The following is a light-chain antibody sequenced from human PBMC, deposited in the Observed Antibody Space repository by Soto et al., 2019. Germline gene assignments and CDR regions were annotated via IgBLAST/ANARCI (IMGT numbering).Light chain of an antibody. J-gene: IGLJ2*01. CDR2: DVS. CDR1: SSDVGGYNY. V-gene: IGLV2-14*01. Sequence: QSALTQPASVSGSPGQSITISCTGTSSDVGGYNYVSWYQQHPGKAPKLMIYDVSNRPSGVSNNFSGSRSGNTASLTISGLQAEDDADYYCSSYTSSSTVVFGGGTKLTVL. CDR3: SSYTSSSTVV.